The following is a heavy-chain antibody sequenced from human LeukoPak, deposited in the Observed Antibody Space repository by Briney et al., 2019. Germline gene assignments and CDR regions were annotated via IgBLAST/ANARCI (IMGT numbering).Heavy chain of an antibody. J-gene: IGHJ4*02. CDR3: ARDAGISGHTVLDY. V-gene: IGHV3-7*01. CDR2: IKQDEREK. Sequence: GGSVRLLCGASGFPFKSYWMRWLRQARGKGGEGVANIKQDEREKYYVVSVKGRFTISRDNAKNSLYLEMNSLRAEDTAVYYCARDAGISGHTVLDYWGQGILVTVSS. CDR1: GFPFKSYW. D-gene: IGHD2-21*01.